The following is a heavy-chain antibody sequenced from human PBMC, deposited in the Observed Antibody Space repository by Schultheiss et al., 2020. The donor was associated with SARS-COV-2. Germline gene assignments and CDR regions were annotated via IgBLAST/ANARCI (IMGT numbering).Heavy chain of an antibody. CDR3: AGSTVTTYY. V-gene: IGHV4-59*10. Sequence: SQTLSLTCAVYGGSFSGYYWSWIRQPAGKGLEWIGRIYTSGSTNYNPSLKSRVTMSVDTSKNQFSLKLSSVTAADTAVYYCAGSTVTTYYWGQGTLVTVSS. CDR1: GGSFSGYY. CDR2: IYTSGST. D-gene: IGHD4-17*01. J-gene: IGHJ4*02.